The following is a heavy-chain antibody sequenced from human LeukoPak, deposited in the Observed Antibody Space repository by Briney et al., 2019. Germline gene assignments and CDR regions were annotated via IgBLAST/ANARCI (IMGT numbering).Heavy chain of an antibody. CDR2: VSLAGRT. Sequence: PSGTLSLTCGVSGGSITTTNYWSWVRQPPGGGLVWIGEVSLAGRTRYNPSLKNRVNISIDESKNHLYLNLASVTAADTAVYYCSRESGPFCPFGHWGQGTLVAVTS. V-gene: IGHV4-4*02. D-gene: IGHD1-26*01. CDR1: GGSITTTNY. CDR3: SRESGPFCPFGH. J-gene: IGHJ4*02.